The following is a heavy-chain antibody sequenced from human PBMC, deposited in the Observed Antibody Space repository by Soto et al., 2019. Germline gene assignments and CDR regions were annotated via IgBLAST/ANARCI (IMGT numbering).Heavy chain of an antibody. J-gene: IGHJ4*02. Sequence: SETLSLTCSVSGASVSDKTFYWSWLRQTPGKGLEWIGYIYYSGTTNYNPSLKGRFTISVDTSKNQFSLRLNSVTAADTALYYCARTTAVPNTLRSRYYFDYWGQGMLVTSPQ. CDR1: GASVSDKTFY. CDR3: ARTTAVPNTLRSRYYFDY. D-gene: IGHD4-17*01. CDR2: IYYSGTT. V-gene: IGHV4-61*01.